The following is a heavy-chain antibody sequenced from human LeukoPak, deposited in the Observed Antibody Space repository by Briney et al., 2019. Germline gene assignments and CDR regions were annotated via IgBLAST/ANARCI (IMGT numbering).Heavy chain of an antibody. CDR3: ASRDYYDTGYFDL. J-gene: IGHJ2*01. Sequence: GGSLRLSCAASGFTLSSYGMHWVRQAPGKGLEWVAFIRYDKTNKYYADSVKGRFTISRDNAKNSLYLQMNSLRAEDTAVYYCASRDYYDTGYFDLWGRGTLVTVSS. CDR2: IRYDKTNK. D-gene: IGHD3-22*01. CDR1: GFTLSSYG. V-gene: IGHV3-30*02.